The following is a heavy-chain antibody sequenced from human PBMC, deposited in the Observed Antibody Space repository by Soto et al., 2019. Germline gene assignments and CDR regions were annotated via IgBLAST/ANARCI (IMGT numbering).Heavy chain of an antibody. CDR2: MNPNSGNT. V-gene: IGHV1-8*01. D-gene: IGHD4-17*01. CDR3: ATAMTTVTSYYYYYYMDV. CDR1: GYTFTSYD. Sequence: ASVKVSCKASGYTFTSYDINWVRQATGQGLEWMGWMNPNSGNTGYAQKFQGRVTMTRNTSISTAYMELSSLRSEDTAVYYCATAMTTVTSYYYYYYMDVWGKGTTVTV. J-gene: IGHJ6*03.